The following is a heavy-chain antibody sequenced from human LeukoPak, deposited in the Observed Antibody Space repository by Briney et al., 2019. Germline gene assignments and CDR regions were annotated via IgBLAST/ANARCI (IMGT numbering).Heavy chain of an antibody. CDR3: VKATVTSSYFDYFDS. CDR2: ISNNGDHT. D-gene: IGHD4-17*01. CDR1: GFSFSICS. V-gene: IGHV3-64D*09. J-gene: IGHJ4*02. Sequence: GGSPRLSCSASGFSFSICSMHWVRQAPGKGLEYVSAISNNGDHTNYADSVKGRFTISRDNSKNTLYLQMSSLRAEDTAVYYCVKATVTSSYFDYFDSWGQGTRVTVSS.